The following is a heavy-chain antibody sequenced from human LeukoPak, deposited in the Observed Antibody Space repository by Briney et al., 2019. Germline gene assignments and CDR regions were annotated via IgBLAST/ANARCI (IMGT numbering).Heavy chain of an antibody. Sequence: KPSETLSLTCTVSGGSISSYYWSWIRQPPGKGLEWIGYIYYSGSTNYNPSLKSRVTISVDTSKNQFSLKLSSVTAADTAVYYCARGAYYYDSSGYLSYYYYYYMDVWGKGTTVTVSS. CDR1: GGSISSYY. CDR3: ARGAYYYDSSGYLSYYYYYYMDV. V-gene: IGHV4-59*01. J-gene: IGHJ6*03. CDR2: IYYSGST. D-gene: IGHD3-22*01.